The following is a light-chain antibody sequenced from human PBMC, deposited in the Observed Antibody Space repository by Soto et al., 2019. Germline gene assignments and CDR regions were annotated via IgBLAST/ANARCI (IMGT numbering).Light chain of an antibody. V-gene: IGLV2-18*02. CDR3: SSYTSSATRV. J-gene: IGLJ3*02. Sequence: QSVLTQPPSVSGSPGQSVTISCAGTSSDVGGYNRVSWYQQSPGTAPKLIIYEVTNRPSGVPGRFSGSKSGNTASLTISGLQAEDEADYYCSSYTSSATRVFGGGTKLTVL. CDR1: SSDVGGYNR. CDR2: EVT.